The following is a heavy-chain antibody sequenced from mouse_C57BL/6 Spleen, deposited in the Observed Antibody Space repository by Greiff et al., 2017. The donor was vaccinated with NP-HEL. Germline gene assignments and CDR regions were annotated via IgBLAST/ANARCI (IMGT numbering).Heavy chain of an antibody. CDR3: ARSDGYSYYFDD. D-gene: IGHD2-3*01. CDR1: GYTFTSYW. J-gene: IGHJ2*01. V-gene: IGHV1-64*01. CDR2: IHPNSGST. Sequence: QVQLQQPGAELVKPGASVKLSCKASGYTFTSYWMHWVKQRPGQGLEWIGMIHPNSGSTNYNEKFKSKATLTVDKSSSTAYMQLSSLTSEDSAVYYCARSDGYSYYFDDWGQGTTLTVSS.